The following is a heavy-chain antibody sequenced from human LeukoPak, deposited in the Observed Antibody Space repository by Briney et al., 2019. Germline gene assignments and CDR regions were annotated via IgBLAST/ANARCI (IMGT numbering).Heavy chain of an antibody. Sequence: GRSLRLSCAASGFTFDDYAMHWVRQAPGKGLEWVSGISWNSGSIGYADSVKGRFTISRDNAKNSLYLQMNSLRAEGTALYYCAKAISASVPDAFDIWGQGTMVTVSS. V-gene: IGHV3-9*01. CDR1: GFTFDDYA. J-gene: IGHJ3*02. D-gene: IGHD3-3*01. CDR3: AKAISASVPDAFDI. CDR2: ISWNSGSI.